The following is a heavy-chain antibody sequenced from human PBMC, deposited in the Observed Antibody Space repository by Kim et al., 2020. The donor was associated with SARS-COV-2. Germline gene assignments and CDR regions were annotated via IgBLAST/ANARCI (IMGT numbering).Heavy chain of an antibody. J-gene: IGHJ4*02. V-gene: IGHV4-59*08. Sequence: NPSLQRRDTISVDTSKTQFSRKLSSVTAADTAVYYCARHFTGYGGNSFNYWGQGTLVTVSS. D-gene: IGHD2-21*02. CDR3: ARHFTGYGGNSFNY.